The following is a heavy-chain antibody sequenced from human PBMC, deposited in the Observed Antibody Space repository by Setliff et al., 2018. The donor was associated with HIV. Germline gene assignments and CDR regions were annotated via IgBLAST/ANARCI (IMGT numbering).Heavy chain of an antibody. V-gene: IGHV3-30*18. CDR1: EFTFSSYS. D-gene: IGHD6-19*01. Sequence: GESLKISCAASEFTFSSYSMHWVRQAPGKGLEWVAVISYDGGKKSYADSVKGRFTISRDNSRNTLYLEMNSLTAEDTAVYYCAKGTYSSGLVWGQGTLVTVSS. CDR3: AKGTYSSGLV. J-gene: IGHJ4*02. CDR2: ISYDGGKK.